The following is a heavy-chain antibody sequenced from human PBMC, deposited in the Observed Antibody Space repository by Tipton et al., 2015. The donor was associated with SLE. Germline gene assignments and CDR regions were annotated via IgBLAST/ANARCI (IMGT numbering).Heavy chain of an antibody. D-gene: IGHD2-15*01. V-gene: IGHV3-11*01. J-gene: IGHJ3*02. CDR1: GFTFSDYY. Sequence: SLRLSCAASGFTFSDYYMSWIRQAPGKGLEWVSYISSSGSTIYYADSVKGRFTISRDNAKNSLYLQMNSLRAEDTAVYYRAREKGGGSWIDAFDIWGQGTMVTVSS. CDR3: AREKGGGSWIDAFDI. CDR2: ISSSGSTI.